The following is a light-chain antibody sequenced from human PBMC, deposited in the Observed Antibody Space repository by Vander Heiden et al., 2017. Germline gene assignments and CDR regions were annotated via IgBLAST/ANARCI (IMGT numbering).Light chain of an antibody. V-gene: IGKV2-28*01. CDR1: QNLLHSNGDNF. J-gene: IGKJ3*01. CDR3: MQALQTPPT. CDR2: WGS. Sequence: DIVMTQSPLSLPVTPGEPPSISCRSSQNLLHSNGDNFLDWYLQKPGQSPQLLIYWGSNRASGVADRFSGSGSGTDVGVYYCMQALQTPPTFGPGTKVDIK.